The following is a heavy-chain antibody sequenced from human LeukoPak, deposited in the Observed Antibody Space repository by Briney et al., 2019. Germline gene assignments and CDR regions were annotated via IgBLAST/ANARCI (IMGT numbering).Heavy chain of an antibody. CDR3: ARDESGDSYGLY. D-gene: IGHD5-18*01. CDR1: GFTFSSYW. Sequence: GGSLRLSCAVSGFTFSSYWMNWVRQAPGKGLEWVANMKQDGSQKYYVDSVRGRFNISRDNAKNSLYLQLNSLRAEDTAVYYCARDESGDSYGLYWGQGTLVTVSS. V-gene: IGHV3-7*05. CDR2: MKQDGSQK. J-gene: IGHJ4*02.